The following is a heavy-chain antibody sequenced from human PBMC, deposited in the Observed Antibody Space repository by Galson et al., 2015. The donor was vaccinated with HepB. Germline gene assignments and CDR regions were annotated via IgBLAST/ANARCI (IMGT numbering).Heavy chain of an antibody. V-gene: IGHV1-69*13. Sequence: SVKVSCKAPGGTFSNHATSWVRQAPGRGLEWMGGIIPILNTRKYAQKFQGRVTITANESTSTAYMEFNSLTSDDTAVYYCVRGAGLLNWFDPWGQGTLVTVSS. J-gene: IGHJ5*02. CDR1: GGTFSNHA. CDR2: IIPILNTR. CDR3: VRGAGLLNWFDP.